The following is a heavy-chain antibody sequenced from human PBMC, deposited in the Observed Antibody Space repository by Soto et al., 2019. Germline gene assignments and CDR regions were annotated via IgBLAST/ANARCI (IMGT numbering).Heavy chain of an antibody. CDR3: TKGDASGYFDPSSGYSQPDH. CDR2: ITTSEDIT. D-gene: IGHD3-3*01. Sequence: EVQLFESGGGLVEPVEPLRLDFAASGVIVKDFAMSCVRQAPGNGLEWVSTITTSEDITYAADSVRGRFTISRDNYANPLLLQMSSLRGDDTATYSCTKGDASGYFDPSSGYSQPDHWGQGTLVTVSS. V-gene: IGHV3-23*01. CDR1: GVIVKDFA. J-gene: IGHJ5*02.